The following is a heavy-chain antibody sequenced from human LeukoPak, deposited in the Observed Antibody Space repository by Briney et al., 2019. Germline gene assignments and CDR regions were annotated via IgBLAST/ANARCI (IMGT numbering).Heavy chain of an antibody. Sequence: GGSLRLSCAASGFTFSSYAMSWVRQAPGKGLEWVSAISGSGGSTYYTDSVKGRFTISRDNSKNTLYLQMNSLRAEDTAVYYCANKQRLTSRGYFQHWGQGTLVTVSS. CDR1: GFTFSSYA. CDR2: ISGSGGST. V-gene: IGHV3-23*01. J-gene: IGHJ1*01. D-gene: IGHD6-25*01. CDR3: ANKQRLTSRGYFQH.